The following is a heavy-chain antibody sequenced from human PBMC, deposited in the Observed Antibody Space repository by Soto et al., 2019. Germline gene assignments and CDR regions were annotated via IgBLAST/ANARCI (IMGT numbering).Heavy chain of an antibody. D-gene: IGHD1-1*01. CDR3: ARRVTTETTAFDY. CDR1: GDSVSSNSAA. V-gene: IGHV6-1*01. Sequence: SQTLSLTCAISGDSVSSNSAAWNWIRQSPSRGLEWLGRTYYRSKWYNDFAVSVKSRITINADTSKNQFSLQLSSVTPEDTALYYCARRVTTETTAFDYWGQGTLVTVSS. CDR2: TYYRSKWYN. J-gene: IGHJ4*02.